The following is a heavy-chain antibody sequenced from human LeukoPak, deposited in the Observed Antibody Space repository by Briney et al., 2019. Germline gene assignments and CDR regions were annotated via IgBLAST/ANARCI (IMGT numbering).Heavy chain of an antibody. CDR2: IWADGKNK. V-gene: IGHV3-33*06. J-gene: IGHJ3*02. D-gene: IGHD1-14*01. CDR3: VKERGPYNDFDI. CDR1: GFTFSNYG. Sequence: GGSLRLSCAASGFTFSNYGMHWVRQAPGKGLEWVSVIWADGKNKFYVDFVKGRFTIFRDNSKNTLDLQLNSLRAEDTAMYYCVKERGPYNDFDIWGQGTMVTVSS.